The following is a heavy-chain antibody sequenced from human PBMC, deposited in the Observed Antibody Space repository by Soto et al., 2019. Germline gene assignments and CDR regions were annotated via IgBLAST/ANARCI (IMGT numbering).Heavy chain of an antibody. Sequence: ASVKVSCKASGGTFSSYAISWVRQAPGQGLEWMGWISAYNGNTNYAQKLQGRVTMTTDTSTSTAYMELRSLRSDDTAVYYCARVLPYYYDSIGYLDYWGQGTLVTVSS. CDR3: ARVLPYYYDSIGYLDY. CDR2: ISAYNGNT. J-gene: IGHJ4*02. D-gene: IGHD3-22*01. V-gene: IGHV1-18*01. CDR1: GGTFSSYA.